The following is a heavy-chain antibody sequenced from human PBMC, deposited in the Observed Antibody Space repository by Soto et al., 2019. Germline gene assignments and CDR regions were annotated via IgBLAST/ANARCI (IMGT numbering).Heavy chain of an antibody. CDR3: ARDTNFYASGSGVDY. Sequence: EVQVVESGGGLVKPGGSLRLSCAAPGFTFSTYSMSWVRQAPGKGLEWVSSITSSSNYIHYTDSVKGRFTISRDNAKSSLYLQMNSLRGEDTGVYYCARDTNFYASGSGVDYWGQGTLVTVSS. J-gene: IGHJ4*02. V-gene: IGHV3-21*01. CDR1: GFTFSTYS. CDR2: ITSSSNYI. D-gene: IGHD3-10*01.